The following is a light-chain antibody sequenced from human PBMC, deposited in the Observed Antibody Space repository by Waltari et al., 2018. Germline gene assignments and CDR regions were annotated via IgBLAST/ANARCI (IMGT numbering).Light chain of an antibody. CDR3: AAWDDSLNGFYV. CDR2: SNN. Sequence: QSVLTQPPSASGTPGQRVPISCSGSRSTIGSNTVNWYQQLPGTAPHLLIFSNNQRPSRVPYRFSVAKSGTSVSLGISWLQSEDEADYYGAAWDDSLNGFYVFGTGTKVTVL. J-gene: IGLJ1*01. V-gene: IGLV1-44*01. CDR1: RSTIGSNT.